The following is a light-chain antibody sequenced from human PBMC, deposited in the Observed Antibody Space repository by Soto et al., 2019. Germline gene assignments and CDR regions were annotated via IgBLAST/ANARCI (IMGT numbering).Light chain of an antibody. CDR3: QQYNNWPPLT. V-gene: IGKV3-15*01. Sequence: EIVMTQSPATLSVSPGERATLSCRASQSISSNLAWYQQKPGQAPRLLIYGASTRATGIPARFSGSGSGTEFTLTISNVQSEDFALYHCQQYNNWPPLTLGGGTKVEIK. CDR2: GAS. J-gene: IGKJ4*01. CDR1: QSISSN.